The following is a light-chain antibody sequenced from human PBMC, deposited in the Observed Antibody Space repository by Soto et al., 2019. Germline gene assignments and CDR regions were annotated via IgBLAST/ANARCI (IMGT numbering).Light chain of an antibody. J-gene: IGKJ1*01. CDR3: QQYNNWWT. V-gene: IGKV3-15*01. CDR1: QSIRSN. Sequence: EIVMTQSPATLSVSPGERATLSCRASQSIRSNLAWYQQKPGQAPRLLIYGASTRATGIPARFSGSGSGTEFTLTISSLQSEDFAIYYCQQYNNWWTLGQGTKVNI. CDR2: GAS.